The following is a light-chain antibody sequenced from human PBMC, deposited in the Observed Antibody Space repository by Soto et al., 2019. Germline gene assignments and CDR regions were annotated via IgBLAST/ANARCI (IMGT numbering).Light chain of an antibody. CDR2: AAS. CDR3: QQRSNWPPET. CDR1: QSVSSYY. V-gene: IGKV3D-20*02. Sequence: EMVLTQSPGTLSLSPGERATLSCRASQSVSSYYLAWYQQKPGQAPRLLIYAASSRATGIPDRFSGGGSGTDFTLTISSLEPEDFAVYYCQQRSNWPPETFGQGTRLEI. J-gene: IGKJ5*01.